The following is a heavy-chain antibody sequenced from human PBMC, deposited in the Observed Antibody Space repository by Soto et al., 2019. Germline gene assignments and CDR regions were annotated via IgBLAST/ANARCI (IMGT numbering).Heavy chain of an antibody. J-gene: IGHJ4*02. D-gene: IGHD6-19*01. Sequence: KESGPTLVKPTQTLTLTCTFSGFSLSSTRMAVGWIRQPPGKALEWLALIYWDDDKRHSPFLKSRLTITKDTSKNQVVLTMSNMDPVDTARYYCAHIVVAGLGYYFDYWGQGTLVTVSS. CDR3: AHIVVAGLGYYFDY. V-gene: IGHV2-5*02. CDR1: GFSLSSTRMA. CDR2: IYWDDDK.